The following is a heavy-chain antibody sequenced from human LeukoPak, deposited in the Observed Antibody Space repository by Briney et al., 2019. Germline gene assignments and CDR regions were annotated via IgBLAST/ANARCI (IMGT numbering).Heavy chain of an antibody. J-gene: IGHJ3*02. Sequence: PGGSLRLSCAVSGFTFSSYAMSWVRQAPGKGLEWVSYIDSSSSAMSYADSVKGRFTISRDNAKDSLFLQMNSLRNEDTAVYYCARDLHYAFDIWGQGTMVTVSS. CDR1: GFTFSSYA. CDR3: ARDLHYAFDI. CDR2: IDSSSSAM. V-gene: IGHV3-48*02.